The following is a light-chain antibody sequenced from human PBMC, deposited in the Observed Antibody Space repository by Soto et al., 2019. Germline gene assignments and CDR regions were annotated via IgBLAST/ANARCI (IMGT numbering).Light chain of an antibody. CDR2: AAS. J-gene: IGKJ5*01. CDR1: QSISSY. Sequence: AIRMTQSPSSLSASTGDRVTITCRASQSISSYLNWYQQKPGKAPKVLIYAASSLQSGVPSRFSGIGSGTEFTLTISSLQPEDFATDYCQQYNSYSTFGQGTRLEIK. V-gene: IGKV1-8*01. CDR3: QQYNSYST.